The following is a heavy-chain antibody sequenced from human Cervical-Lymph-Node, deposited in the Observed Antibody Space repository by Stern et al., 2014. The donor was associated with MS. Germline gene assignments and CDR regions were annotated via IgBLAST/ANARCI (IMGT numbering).Heavy chain of an antibody. J-gene: IGHJ4*02. CDR2: IYTTGST. Sequence: QLQLQESGPGLVKPSQTLSLTCTVSGGSISSGRDYWSWIRQPAGKGLEWIGRIYTTGSTNYNPSLKSRVTMSVDTSQNHFSLNLSSVTAADTAVYYCAREMRGWRTDYWGQGTLVTVSS. CDR1: GGSISSGRDY. D-gene: IGHD3-10*01. CDR3: AREMRGWRTDY. V-gene: IGHV4-61*02.